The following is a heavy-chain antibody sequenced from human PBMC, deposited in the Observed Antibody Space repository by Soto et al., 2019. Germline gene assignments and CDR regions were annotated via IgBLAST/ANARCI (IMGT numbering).Heavy chain of an antibody. CDR3: VRFGGAAAGPGDY. D-gene: IGHD6-13*01. CDR2: ISSSGTTI. V-gene: IGHV3-48*03. CDR1: EFTFSSYE. J-gene: IGHJ4*02. Sequence: PGGSLRLSCVASEFTFSSYEMNWVRQAPGKGLEWVSYISSSGTTIYYTDSVKGRFTISRDNAKKSLYRQMNSLRAEDTAVYYCVRFGGAAAGPGDYRGQGTLVTVSS.